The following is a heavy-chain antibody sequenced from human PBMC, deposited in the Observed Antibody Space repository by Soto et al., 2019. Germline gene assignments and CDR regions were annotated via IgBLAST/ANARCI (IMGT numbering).Heavy chain of an antibody. CDR1: GGSISSYY. CDR3: ARLFREDIVVVPADYYYYYMDV. J-gene: IGHJ6*03. V-gene: IGHV4-59*08. CDR2: IYYSGST. D-gene: IGHD2-2*01. Sequence: SETLSLTCTVSGGSISSYYWSWIRQPPGKGLEWIGYIYYSGSTNYNPSLKSRVTISVDTSKNQFSLKLSSVTAADTAVYYCARLFREDIVVVPADYYYYYMDVWGKGTTVTVS.